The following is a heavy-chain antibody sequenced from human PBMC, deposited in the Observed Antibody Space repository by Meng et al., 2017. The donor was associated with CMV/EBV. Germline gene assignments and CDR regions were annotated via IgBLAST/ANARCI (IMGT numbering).Heavy chain of an antibody. Sequence: GESLKISCAASGFTFSSYSMNWVRKAPGKGLEWVSYISSSSSTIYYADSVKGRFTISRDNAKNSLYLQMNSLRAEDTAVYYCARDGGAYYYDSSGYFYGMDVWGQGTTVTVSS. CDR2: ISSSSSTI. V-gene: IGHV3-48*04. D-gene: IGHD3-22*01. J-gene: IGHJ6*02. CDR1: GFTFSSYS. CDR3: ARDGGAYYYDSSGYFYGMDV.